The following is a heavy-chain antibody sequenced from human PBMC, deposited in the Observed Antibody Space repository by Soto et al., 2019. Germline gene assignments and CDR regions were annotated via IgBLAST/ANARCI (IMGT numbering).Heavy chain of an antibody. V-gene: IGHV1-46*01. CDR2: INPGSGST. CDR1: GYTFTSYY. CDR3: ARRRCTGGSCSVDY. D-gene: IGHD2-15*01. Sequence: QVQLVQSGAEVKKPGASVKVSCKASGYTFTSYYVHWVRQAPGHGLEWMGIINPGSGSTTYAQKCQVRLSRPRGTSAYTVYMELSSLTSADTAGYYCARRRCTGGSCSVDYWGQGTLVTVSS. J-gene: IGHJ4*02.